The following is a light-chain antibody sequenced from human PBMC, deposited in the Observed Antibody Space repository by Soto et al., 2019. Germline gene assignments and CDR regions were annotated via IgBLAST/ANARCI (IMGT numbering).Light chain of an antibody. J-gene: IGKJ4*01. Sequence: DIQLTQSPSFLSASVGDRVTITCRASQAISNYLAWYQQKPANAPRLLIYGAFTLQSGVPSSFRGSGSGTEFTLTISSLQPEDFATYFCQQLNVNPPLTFGGGTKVDIK. V-gene: IGKV1-9*01. CDR2: GAF. CDR3: QQLNVNPPLT. CDR1: QAISNY.